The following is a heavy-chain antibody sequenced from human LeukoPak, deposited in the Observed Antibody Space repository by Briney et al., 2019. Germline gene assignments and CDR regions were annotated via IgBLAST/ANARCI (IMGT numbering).Heavy chain of an antibody. D-gene: IGHD6-19*01. CDR1: GFTFSSYE. Sequence: QPGGSLRLSCAGSGFTFSSYEMNWVRQAPGKGLEWVSYISSRGDTIYYADSVRGRFTLYRDNATNSLYLQMNSLRAEDTAVYYCARGYASAWCDYWGQGALVTVSS. V-gene: IGHV3-48*03. J-gene: IGHJ4*02. CDR2: ISSRGDTI. CDR3: ARGYASAWCDY.